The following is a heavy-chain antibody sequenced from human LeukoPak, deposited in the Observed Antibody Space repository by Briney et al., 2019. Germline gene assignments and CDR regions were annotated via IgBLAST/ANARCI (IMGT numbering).Heavy chain of an antibody. J-gene: IGHJ2*01. CDR2: INPSGGST. CDR3: VRGASSIAALNPFWYFDL. D-gene: IGHD6-6*01. Sequence: ASVKVSCKASGYTFTSYYMHWVRQGPGQGLEWMGIINPSGGSTSYAQKFQGRVTMTKDTSTNTVYMELSSLRSEDTAVFYCVRGASSIAALNPFWYFDLWGRGTLVTVSS. V-gene: IGHV1-46*01. CDR1: GYTFTSYY.